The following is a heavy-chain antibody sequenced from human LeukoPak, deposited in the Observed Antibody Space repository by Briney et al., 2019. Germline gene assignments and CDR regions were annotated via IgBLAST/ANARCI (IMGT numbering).Heavy chain of an antibody. V-gene: IGHV3-53*05. Sequence: GGSLRLSCEASGFSVSDNYMNWVRQAPGKGLELVSVIYSGGRNYADSVRGRFTISRDNSNHTLYLQMSSLRPEDTAVFYCARDPGTYCLDFWGQGTLVTVSS. CDR1: GFSVSDNY. CDR3: ARDPGTYCLDF. D-gene: IGHD1-26*01. J-gene: IGHJ4*02. CDR2: IYSGGR.